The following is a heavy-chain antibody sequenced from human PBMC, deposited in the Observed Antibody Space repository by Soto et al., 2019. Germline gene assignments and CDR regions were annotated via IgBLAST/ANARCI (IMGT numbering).Heavy chain of an antibody. Sequence: SETQSLTYAVSRGYISSSNWWSWVRQPPGKGLEWIGEIYHSGSTKYNPSLKSRVTISVDKSKNQFSLKLSSVTAADTAVYYCAAGAYYDILTGYRGLFDYWGQGTLVTVSS. CDR3: AAGAYYDILTGYRGLFDY. D-gene: IGHD3-9*01. V-gene: IGHV4-4*02. J-gene: IGHJ4*02. CDR2: IYHSGST. CDR1: RGYISSSNW.